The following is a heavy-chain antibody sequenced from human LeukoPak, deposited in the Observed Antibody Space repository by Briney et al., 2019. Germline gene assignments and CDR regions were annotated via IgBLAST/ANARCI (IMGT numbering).Heavy chain of an antibody. Sequence: ASVKVSCKASGYTFTSYYMHWVRQAPGQGLEWMGIINPSDGSTSYAQKFQGRVTMTRDTSTSTVYMELSSLRSEDTAVYYCARERIIAAFWFDPWGQGTLVTVSS. V-gene: IGHV1-46*01. CDR3: ARERIIAAFWFDP. CDR2: INPSDGST. D-gene: IGHD6-25*01. J-gene: IGHJ5*02. CDR1: GYTFTSYY.